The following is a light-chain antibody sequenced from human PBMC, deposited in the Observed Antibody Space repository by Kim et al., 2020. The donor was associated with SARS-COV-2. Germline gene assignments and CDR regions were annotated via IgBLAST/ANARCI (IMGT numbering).Light chain of an antibody. Sequence: VALGQTVRITCQGDSLRTSYASWSQQKPGQAPVLVIYGKTNRPSGIPDRFSASSSGNTASLTITGAQAEDEADYYCNSRDSSGNVVFGGGTQLTVL. CDR2: GKT. V-gene: IGLV3-19*01. CDR1: SLRTSY. J-gene: IGLJ2*01. CDR3: NSRDSSGNVV.